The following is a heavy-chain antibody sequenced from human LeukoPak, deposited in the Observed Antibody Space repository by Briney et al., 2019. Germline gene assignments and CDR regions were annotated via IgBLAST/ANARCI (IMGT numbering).Heavy chain of an antibody. V-gene: IGHV1-69*13. CDR1: GGTFSSYA. D-gene: IGHD2-2*01. CDR3: ARGSGYCSSTSCQDWFDP. J-gene: IGHJ5*02. CDR2: IIPIFGTA. Sequence: SVKVSCKASGGTFSSYAISWVRQAPGQGPEWMGGIIPIFGTANYAQKFQGRVTITADESTSTAYMELSSLRSEDTAVYYCARGSGYCSSTSCQDWFDPWGQGTLVTVSS.